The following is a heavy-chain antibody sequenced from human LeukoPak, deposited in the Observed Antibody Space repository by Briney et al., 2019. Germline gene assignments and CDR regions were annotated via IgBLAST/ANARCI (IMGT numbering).Heavy chain of an antibody. V-gene: IGHV3-30*18. Sequence: PGGSLRLSCAASGFTFSSYGMHWVRQAPGKGLEWVAVISYDGSNKYYADSVKGRFTISRDNSKNTLYLQMNSLRAEDTAVYYCAKDLEALWGQGTLVTVSS. CDR2: ISYDGSNK. CDR1: GFTFSSYG. CDR3: AKDLEAL. J-gene: IGHJ4*02.